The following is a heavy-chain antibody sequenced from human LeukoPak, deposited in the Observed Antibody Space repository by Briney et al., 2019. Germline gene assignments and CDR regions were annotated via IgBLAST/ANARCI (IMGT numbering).Heavy chain of an antibody. J-gene: IGHJ4*02. V-gene: IGHV3-33*01. Sequence: GALRLSCVASGFTFSSYGMHWVRRAPGKGLEWVAVIWYDGTNKYYADSVKGRFTISRDSPKNTLYLQMNSLRAEDTAVYYCARAAYDNSGYLTLWGQGTLVTVSS. CDR2: IWYDGTNK. D-gene: IGHD3-22*01. CDR1: GFTFSSYG. CDR3: ARAAYDNSGYLTL.